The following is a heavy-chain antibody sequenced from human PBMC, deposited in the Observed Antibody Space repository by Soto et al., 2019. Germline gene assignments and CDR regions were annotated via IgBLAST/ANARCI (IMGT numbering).Heavy chain of an antibody. CDR1: GFTFSSYA. CDR3: AKDPKDLLRYFDWFPTTGSHHYYYYGMDV. CDR2: ISGSGGST. V-gene: IGHV3-23*01. D-gene: IGHD3-9*01. J-gene: IGHJ6*02. Sequence: EVQLLESGGGLVQPGGSLRLSCAASGFTFSSYAMSWVRQAPGKGLEWVSAISGSGGSTYYADSVKGRFTISRDNSKNTLYLQMNSLRAEDTAVYYCAKDPKDLLRYFDWFPTTGSHHYYYYGMDVWGQGTTVTVSS.